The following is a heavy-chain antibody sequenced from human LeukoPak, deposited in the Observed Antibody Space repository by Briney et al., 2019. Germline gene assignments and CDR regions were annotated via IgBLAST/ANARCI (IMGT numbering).Heavy chain of an antibody. Sequence: SETLSLTCTVSGGSVSSGLYYWSWIRQPPGKGLEWIGEINHSGSTNYNPSLKSRVTISVDTSKNQFSLKLSSVTAADTAVYYCARRPTDTVAGTRGGDYWGQGTLVTVSS. CDR1: GGSVSSGLYY. CDR2: INHSGST. J-gene: IGHJ4*02. V-gene: IGHV4-39*07. CDR3: ARRPTDTVAGTRGGDY. D-gene: IGHD6-19*01.